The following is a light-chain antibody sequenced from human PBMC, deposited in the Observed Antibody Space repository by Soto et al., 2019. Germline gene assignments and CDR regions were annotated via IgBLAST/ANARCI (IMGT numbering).Light chain of an antibody. J-gene: IGLJ3*02. CDR1: SSNLGNNY. V-gene: IGLV1-51*01. CDR3: GTWDSSLSAVV. CDR2: DND. Sequence: QAVVTQPPSVSAAPGQTVSISCSGSSSNLGNNYGSWYQQLPVTAPKLLIYDNDERPSGIPARFSGSKAGTSATLGITGLQTGDEDDYYCGTWDSSLSAVVFGGGTKLTVL.